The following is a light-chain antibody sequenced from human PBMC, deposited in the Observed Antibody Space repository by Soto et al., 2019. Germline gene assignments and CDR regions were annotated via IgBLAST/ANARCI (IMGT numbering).Light chain of an antibody. J-gene: IGKJ1*01. CDR1: QSVSSK. V-gene: IGKV3-15*01. CDR3: QRYSDWPPWT. Sequence: VVMTQSPATLSVSPGERATLSCKASQSVSSKLAWYQQKPGQPPRLLIYDASNGATGVPDRFIGSGSGTEFTLTITSLQSEDFAVYYCQRYSDWPPWTFGQGTKVDI. CDR2: DAS.